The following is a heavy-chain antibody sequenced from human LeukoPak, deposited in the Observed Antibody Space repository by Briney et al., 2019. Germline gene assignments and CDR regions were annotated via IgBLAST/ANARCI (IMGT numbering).Heavy chain of an antibody. CDR3: ARLITMVRGVINGDYYGMDV. CDR2: IYTSGST. V-gene: IGHV4-4*07. D-gene: IGHD3-10*01. Sequence: PSETLSFTCTVSGGSISSYYWSWIRQPAGKGLKWIGRIYTSGSTNYNPSRKSRVTMSVDTSKNQSSLKLSSVTAADTAVYYCARLITMVRGVINGDYYGMDVWGQGTTVTVSS. CDR1: GGSISSYY. J-gene: IGHJ6*02.